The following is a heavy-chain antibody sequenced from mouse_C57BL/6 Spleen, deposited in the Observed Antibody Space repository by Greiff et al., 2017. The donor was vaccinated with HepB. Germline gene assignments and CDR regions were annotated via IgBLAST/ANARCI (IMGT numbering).Heavy chain of an antibody. CDR3: ARSPDDYGSSYFDY. CDR2: IYPGDGDT. J-gene: IGHJ2*01. V-gene: IGHV1-82*01. D-gene: IGHD1-1*01. CDR1: GYAFSSSW. Sequence: QVQLQQSGPELVKPGASVKISCKASGYAFSSSWMNWVKQRPGKGLEWIGRIYPGDGDTNYNGKFKGKATLTADKSSSTAYMQLSSLTSEDSAVYFCARSPDDYGSSYFDYWGQGTTLTVSS.